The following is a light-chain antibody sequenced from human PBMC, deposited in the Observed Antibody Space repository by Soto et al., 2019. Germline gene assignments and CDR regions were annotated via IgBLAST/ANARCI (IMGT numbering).Light chain of an antibody. Sequence: QSALTQPASVSESPGQSITIPCTGTSSDVGGYNYASWYQHHPGKAPKLLIYDVSNRPSGVSNRFSGSKSGNTASLTISGLQAEDEANYYCSSYTSSLTLVVFGGGTKVTVL. CDR1: SSDVGGYNY. CDR3: SSYTSSLTLVV. CDR2: DVS. J-gene: IGLJ2*01. V-gene: IGLV2-14*03.